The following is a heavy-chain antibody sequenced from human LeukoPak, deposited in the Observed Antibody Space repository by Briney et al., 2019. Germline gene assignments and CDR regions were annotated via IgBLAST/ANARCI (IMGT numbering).Heavy chain of an antibody. CDR1: GFTFSTYW. CDR3: ARAPSEIGGYYPEYFRH. D-gene: IGHD3-22*01. V-gene: IGHV3-74*01. CDR2: IKSDGGT. J-gene: IGHJ1*01. Sequence: PGGSLRLSCAASGFTFSTYWMHWVRQAPGKGLVWVSRIKSDGGTNYADSVKGRFTISRDNAKKTVSLQMNSLRPEDTGVYYCARAPSEIGGYYPEYFRHWGQGTLATVSS.